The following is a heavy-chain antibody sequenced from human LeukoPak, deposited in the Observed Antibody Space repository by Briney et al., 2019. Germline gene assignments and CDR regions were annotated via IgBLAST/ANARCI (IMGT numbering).Heavy chain of an antibody. CDR1: GGSFSGYY. CDR3: ARGIGIVATYFDY. D-gene: IGHD5-12*01. J-gene: IGHJ4*02. CDR2: INHSGST. Sequence: PSETLSLTCAVYGGSFSGYYWSWIRQPPGKGLEWIGEINHSGSTNYNPSLKSRVTISVATSKNQFSLKLSSVTAADTAVYYCARGIGIVATYFDYWGQGTLVTVSS. V-gene: IGHV4-34*01.